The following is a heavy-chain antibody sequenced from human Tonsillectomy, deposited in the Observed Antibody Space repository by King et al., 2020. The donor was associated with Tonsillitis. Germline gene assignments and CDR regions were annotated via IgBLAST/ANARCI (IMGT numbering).Heavy chain of an antibody. Sequence: VQLVESGGGLVQPGRSLRLSCAASGFTFDDYAIHWVRQAPGKGLEWVSGISYNSGSKAYADSVKGRFTITIDNAKNSLYLQMNSLRAEDTALYYCAKDTAGGWYGEGFDYWGQGTLVTVSS. J-gene: IGHJ4*02. D-gene: IGHD6-19*01. CDR1: GFTFDDYA. V-gene: IGHV3-9*01. CDR3: AKDTAGGWYGEGFDY. CDR2: ISYNSGSK.